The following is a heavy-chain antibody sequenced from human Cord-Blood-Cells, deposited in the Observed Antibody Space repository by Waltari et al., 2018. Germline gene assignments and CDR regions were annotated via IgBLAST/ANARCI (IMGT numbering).Heavy chain of an antibody. V-gene: IGHV6-1*01. J-gene: IGHJ4*02. Sequence: QVQLQQSGPGLVKPSQTLSLTCAISGDSVSSNSAAWNWIRKFQSRGLEWLGRTYYRSKWYNDYAVSVKSPITINPDTSKNQFSLQLNSLTPEDTAVYYCARATGYSSSCPKNYFYYWGQGTLVTVSS. CDR3: ARATGYSSSCPKNYFYY. CDR1: GDSVSSNSAA. CDR2: TYYRSKWYN. D-gene: IGHD6-13*01.